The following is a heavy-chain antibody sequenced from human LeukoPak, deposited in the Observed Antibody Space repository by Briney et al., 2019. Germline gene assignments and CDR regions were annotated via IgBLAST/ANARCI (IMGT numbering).Heavy chain of an antibody. CDR1: GFTFSSYS. CDR2: ISSSSSYI. D-gene: IGHD5-18*01. J-gene: IGHJ4*02. Sequence: GGSLRLSCAASGFTFSSYSMNWVRQAPGKGLEWVSSISSSSSYIYYADSVKGRFTISRDNAKNSLYLQMNSLRAEDTAVYYCARVGGVAGFGGSYGYGFDYWGQGTLVTVSS. V-gene: IGHV3-21*01. CDR3: ARVGGVAGFGGSYGYGFDY.